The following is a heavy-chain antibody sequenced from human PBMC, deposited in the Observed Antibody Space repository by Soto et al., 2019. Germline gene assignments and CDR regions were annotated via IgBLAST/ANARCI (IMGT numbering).Heavy chain of an antibody. CDR2: IDSSGST. Sequence: SETLSLTCAVSGASFSRGGHFWTWIRQSPGKGLEWIGYIDSSGSTHYNPSLQSRLSISLDTSKSQFSLHLTSVTAADTAIYYCARGTMFRGPGYYYGLDVWGQGTTVTVSS. CDR3: ARGTMFRGPGYYYGLDV. CDR1: GASFSRGGHF. J-gene: IGHJ6*02. V-gene: IGHV4-31*11. D-gene: IGHD3-10*01.